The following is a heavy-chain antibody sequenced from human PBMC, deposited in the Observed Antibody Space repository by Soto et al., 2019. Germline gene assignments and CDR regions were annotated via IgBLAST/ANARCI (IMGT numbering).Heavy chain of an antibody. CDR3: ARPHIVVVPAESWFDP. D-gene: IGHD2-2*01. Sequence: SETLSLTCTVSGGSISSSSYYWGWIRQPPGKGLEWIGSIYYSGSTYYNPSLKSRVTISVDTSKNQFSLKLSSVTAADTAVYYCARPHIVVVPAESWFDPWGQGTLVTVSS. J-gene: IGHJ5*02. CDR2: IYYSGST. CDR1: GGSISSSSYY. V-gene: IGHV4-39*01.